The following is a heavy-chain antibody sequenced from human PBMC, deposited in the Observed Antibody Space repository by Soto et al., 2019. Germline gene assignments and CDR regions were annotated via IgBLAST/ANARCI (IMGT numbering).Heavy chain of an antibody. D-gene: IGHD3-9*01. CDR1: GGSVSSSSYS. CDR3: ARGGVLRYFDWLTH. J-gene: IGHJ4*02. Sequence: SETLSLTCTVSGGSVSSSSYSWGWIRQSPGKGLEWIGTIYSSENTYYNPSLLSRVTISVDTSKNEFSLRLSSVTAADTAVYYCARGGVLRYFDWLTHWGQGTLVTVPQ. V-gene: IGHV4-39*01. CDR2: IYSSENT.